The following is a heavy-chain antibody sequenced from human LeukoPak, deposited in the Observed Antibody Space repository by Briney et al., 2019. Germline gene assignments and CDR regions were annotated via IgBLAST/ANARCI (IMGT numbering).Heavy chain of an antibody. CDR1: GGSFSGYY. V-gene: IGHV4-34*01. J-gene: IGHJ5*02. CDR2: INHSGST. D-gene: IGHD3-10*01. Sequence: SETLSHTCAVYGGSFSGYYWSWIRQPPGKGLEWIGEINHSGSTNYNPSLKSRVTISVDTSKNQFSLKLSSVTAADTAVYYCARTVTMVRGVTNGGWFDPWGQGTLVTVSS. CDR3: ARTVTMVRGVTNGGWFDP.